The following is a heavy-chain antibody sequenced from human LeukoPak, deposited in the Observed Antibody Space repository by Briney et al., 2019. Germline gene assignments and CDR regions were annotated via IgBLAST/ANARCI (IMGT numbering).Heavy chain of an antibody. Sequence: PGGSLRLSCAASGLTFSTSDMHWVRQAPGKGLEWVSFIQYDGSHENYSDSVKGRFTISRDNSRNTVYLQMYSLTPDDTAVYYCARDCSTSCSRGFDYWGQGTLVTVSS. CDR2: IQYDGSHE. J-gene: IGHJ4*02. CDR1: GLTFSTSD. V-gene: IGHV3-30*02. CDR3: ARDCSTSCSRGFDY. D-gene: IGHD2-2*01.